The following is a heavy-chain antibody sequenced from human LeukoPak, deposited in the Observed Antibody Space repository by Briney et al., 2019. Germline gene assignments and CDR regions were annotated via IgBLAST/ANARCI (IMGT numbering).Heavy chain of an antibody. J-gene: IGHJ4*02. D-gene: IGHD3-3*01. Sequence: GGSLRLSCVASGFTFDDYAMHWVRQAPGKGLEWASGISWNSDSTGYADSVKGRFAISRDNAKNSLYLQVNSLRAEDTALYYCAKAHLRSYDFSSAIDYWGQGTLVTVSS. V-gene: IGHV3-9*01. CDR3: AKAHLRSYDFSSAIDY. CDR2: ISWNSDST. CDR1: GFTFDDYA.